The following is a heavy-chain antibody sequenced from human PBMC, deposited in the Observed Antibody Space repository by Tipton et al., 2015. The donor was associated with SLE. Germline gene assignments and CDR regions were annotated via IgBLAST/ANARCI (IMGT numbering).Heavy chain of an antibody. CDR3: VGSPITMFGVNRADKWFDP. J-gene: IGHJ5*02. V-gene: IGHV3-9*01. Sequence: LSLTCTVSGDSISDYYWSWIRQPPGKGLEWVSGISWNSAYIGYVDSVKGRFTISRDNAKNSLYLQMDSLRAEDTALYYCVGSPITMFGVNRADKWFDPWGQGTLVTVSS. CDR2: ISWNSAYI. D-gene: IGHD3-3*01. CDR1: GDSISDYY.